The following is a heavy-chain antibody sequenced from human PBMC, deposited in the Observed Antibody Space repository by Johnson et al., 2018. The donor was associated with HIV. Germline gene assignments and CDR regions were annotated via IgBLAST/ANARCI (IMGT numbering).Heavy chain of an antibody. V-gene: IGHV3-15*01. D-gene: IGHD6-19*01. CDR1: GITFSDAW. J-gene: IGHJ3*01. Sequence: VQLVESGGGLVQPGRSLKLSCAASGITFSDAWMTWVRQAPGKGLEWVGRVKSKTYGGTIDYAAPVKGRFTISRDDSKNTLYLQMNSLKTEDTAVYYCTTDGRIPVAHHDAFDVWGQGTMVTVSS. CDR3: TTDGRIPVAHHDAFDV. CDR2: VKSKTYGGTI.